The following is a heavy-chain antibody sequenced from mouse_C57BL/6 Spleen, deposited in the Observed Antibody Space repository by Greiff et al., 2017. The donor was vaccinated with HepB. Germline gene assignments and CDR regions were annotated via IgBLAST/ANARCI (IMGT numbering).Heavy chain of an antibody. J-gene: IGHJ4*01. V-gene: IGHV5-16*01. CDR3: SRGDYNYAMDY. Sequence: VKLVESEGGLVQPGSSMKLSCTASGFTFSDYYMAWVRQVPEKGLEWVANINYDGSSTYYLDSLKSRFIISRDNAKNILYLQMSSLKSEDTATYYCSRGDYNYAMDYWGQGTSVTVSS. CDR2: INYDGSST. CDR1: GFTFSDYY. D-gene: IGHD2-13*01.